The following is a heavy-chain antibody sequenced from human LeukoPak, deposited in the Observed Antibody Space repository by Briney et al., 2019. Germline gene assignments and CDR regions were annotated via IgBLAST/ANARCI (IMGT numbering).Heavy chain of an antibody. CDR2: MNSNSGNA. CDR1: GYTFTSYD. CDR3: ARERGRIRSSFDY. V-gene: IGHV1-8*01. Sequence: GASVKVSCKASGYTFTSYDINWVRQATGQGLEWMGWMNSNSGNAGYAQKFQGRVTMTRNTSISTAYMELSSLRSEDTAVYYCARERGRIRSSFDYWGQGTLVTVSS. J-gene: IGHJ4*02. D-gene: IGHD3-10*01.